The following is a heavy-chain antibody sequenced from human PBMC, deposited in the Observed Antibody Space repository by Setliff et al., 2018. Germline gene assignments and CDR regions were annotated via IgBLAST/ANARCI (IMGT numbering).Heavy chain of an antibody. J-gene: IGHJ4*02. D-gene: IGHD3-16*01. V-gene: IGHV3-33*08. CDR1: GFTFSSYR. CDR3: TTGRAPWMGATFFDL. CDR2: IWDDGGNK. Sequence: GGSLRLSCAASGFTFSSYRMHWVRQAPGKGLEWVAVIWDDGGNKYHADSVKGRFTISRDNSKNTLYLQMNSLKTEDTAVYYCTTGRAPWMGATFFDLWGQGALVTVSS.